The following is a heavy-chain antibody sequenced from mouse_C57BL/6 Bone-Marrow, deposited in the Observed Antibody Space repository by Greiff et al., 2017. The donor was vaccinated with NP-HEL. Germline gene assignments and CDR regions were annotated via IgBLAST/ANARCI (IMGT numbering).Heavy chain of an antibody. J-gene: IGHJ3*01. Sequence: VQLQQSGAELVRPGASVKLSCTASGFNIKDDYMHWVKQRPEQGLEWIGWIDPENGDTEYASKFQGKATITADTSSNPAYLQLSSLTSEDTAVYYCSNFWFAYWGQGTLVTVSA. CDR3: SNFWFAY. V-gene: IGHV14-4*01. CDR1: GFNIKDDY. CDR2: IDPENGDT.